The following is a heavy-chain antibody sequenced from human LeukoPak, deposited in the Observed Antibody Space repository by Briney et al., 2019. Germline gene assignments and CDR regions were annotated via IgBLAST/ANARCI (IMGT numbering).Heavy chain of an antibody. CDR3: ARDMSSSWYGDAFDI. D-gene: IGHD6-13*01. V-gene: IGHV4-30-4*08. J-gene: IGHJ3*02. Sequence: SETLSLTCTVSGGSISSGDYYWSWIRQPPGKGLEWIGYIYSSGSAYGNPSLKSRITISVDTSKNQFSLKLSSVTAADTAVYYCARDMSSSWYGDAFDIWGQGTMVTVSS. CDR1: GGSISSGDYY. CDR2: IYSSGSA.